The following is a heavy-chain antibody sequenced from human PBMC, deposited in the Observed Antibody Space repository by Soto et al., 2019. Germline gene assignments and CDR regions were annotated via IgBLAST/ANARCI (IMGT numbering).Heavy chain of an antibody. J-gene: IGHJ3*02. CDR1: GFTFSSYS. V-gene: IGHV3-48*02. CDR2: ISSSSSTI. Sequence: SGGSLRLSCAASGFTFSSYSMNWVRQAPGKGLEWVSYISSSSSTIYYADSVKGRFTISRDNAKNSLYLQMNSLRDEDTAVYYCAREPYSSGWSGDAFDIWGQGTMVTVSS. CDR3: AREPYSSGWSGDAFDI. D-gene: IGHD6-19*01.